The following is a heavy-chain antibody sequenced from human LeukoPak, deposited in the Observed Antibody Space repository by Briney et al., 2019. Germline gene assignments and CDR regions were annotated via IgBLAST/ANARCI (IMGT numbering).Heavy chain of an antibody. D-gene: IGHD3-16*01. CDR2: IKQDGREK. CDR3: AAGWALDY. V-gene: IGHV3-7*01. Sequence: GGSLRLSCVASGFTLSTSWMTWVRLAPGKGLECVAIIKQDGREKFYVDSVRGRFTISRDNAKNSLFLQMDSLRVEDTAVYYCAAGWALDYRGQGTLVTVSS. CDR1: GFTLSTSW. J-gene: IGHJ4*02.